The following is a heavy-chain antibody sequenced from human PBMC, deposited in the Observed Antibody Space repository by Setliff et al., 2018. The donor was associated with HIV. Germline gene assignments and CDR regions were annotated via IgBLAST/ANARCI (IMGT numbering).Heavy chain of an antibody. CDR1: GGSVSSNNKY. CDR2: IYYSGST. D-gene: IGHD6-13*01. V-gene: IGHV4-39*01. J-gene: IGHJ3*02. Sequence: SETLSLTCIVSGGSVSSNNKYWGWIRQPPGKGLEWIGSIYYSGSTYYNPSLKSRVTISVDTSKNQFSLKLSSLTAADTAVYYCARDLMQQGRRDDAFDIWGHGTMVTVSS. CDR3: ARDLMQQGRRDDAFDI.